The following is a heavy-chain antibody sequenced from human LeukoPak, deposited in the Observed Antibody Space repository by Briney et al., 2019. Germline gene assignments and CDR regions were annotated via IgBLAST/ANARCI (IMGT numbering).Heavy chain of an antibody. CDR3: AKGDYYDSSDTQPPGY. CDR2: ISGSGGST. D-gene: IGHD3-22*01. V-gene: IGHV3-23*01. J-gene: IGHJ4*02. CDR1: GFTFSSYA. Sequence: GGSLRLSCAASGFTFSSYAMSWVRQAPGKGLEWVSAISGSGGSTYYADSVKGRFTISRDNSKNTLYLQMNSLRAEDTAVYYCAKGDYYDSSDTQPPGYWGQGTLVTVSS.